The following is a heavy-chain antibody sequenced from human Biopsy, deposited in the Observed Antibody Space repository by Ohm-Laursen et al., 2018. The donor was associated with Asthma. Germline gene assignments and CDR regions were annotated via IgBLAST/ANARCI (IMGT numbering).Heavy chain of an antibody. CDR3: ARVQKSPGDRWFDP. V-gene: IGHV1-69*13. Sequence: GASVKVSCKVSGDSFSNYAISWVRQAPRQGLEWMGGLIPVLGTADYAQMFEGRVTITADESTSTAYMELSRLTSDDTAVYYCARVQKSPGDRWFDPWGQGTLVTVSS. CDR2: LIPVLGTA. J-gene: IGHJ5*02. D-gene: IGHD7-27*01. CDR1: GDSFSNYA.